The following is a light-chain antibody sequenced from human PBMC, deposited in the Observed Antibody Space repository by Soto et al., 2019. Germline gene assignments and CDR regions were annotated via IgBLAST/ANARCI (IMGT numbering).Light chain of an antibody. J-gene: IGKJ1*01. CDR1: QSVRSN. CDR2: GAS. V-gene: IGKV3-15*01. Sequence: EIVLSQSPVTLSVSPGERATLSCRASQSVRSNLAWYQQKPGQAPRLLIYGASTRATGMPARFSGSGSGTEFTLTISSLQSEDFAVYYCQQYNNWPRTFGQGTKVAIK. CDR3: QQYNNWPRT.